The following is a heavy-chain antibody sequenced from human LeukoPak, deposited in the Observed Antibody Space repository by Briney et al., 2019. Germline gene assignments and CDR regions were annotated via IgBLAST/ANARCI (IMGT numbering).Heavy chain of an antibody. CDR1: GGSVSSGTNY. CDR3: ASQSSSWLAYFQH. J-gene: IGHJ1*01. V-gene: IGHV4-61*01. D-gene: IGHD6-13*01. Sequence: SETLSLTCTVSGGSVSSGTNYWNWIRQPPGKGLEWVGYIYNNGGTNYNPSLKSRVTISVDTSKNQFSLKLSSVTAADTAVYYCASQSSSWLAYFQHWGQGTLVTVSS. CDR2: IYNNGGT.